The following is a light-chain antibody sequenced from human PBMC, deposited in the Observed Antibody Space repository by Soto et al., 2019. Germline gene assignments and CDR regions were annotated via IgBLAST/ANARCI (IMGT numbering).Light chain of an antibody. CDR3: MQSLQTPLT. CDR1: QSLLHSNGYNY. CDR2: FGS. J-gene: IGKJ4*01. V-gene: IGKV2-28*01. Sequence: GEPASISCRSSQSLLHSNGYNYLDWYLQKPGQSPQLLIYFGSYRAPGVPDRFSGSGSGTDFTVKISRVEAEDVGVYYCMQSLQTPLTFGGGTKVEIK.